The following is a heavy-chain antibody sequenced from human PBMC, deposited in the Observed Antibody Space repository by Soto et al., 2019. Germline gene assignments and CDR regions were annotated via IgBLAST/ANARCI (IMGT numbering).Heavy chain of an antibody. V-gene: IGHV5-10-1*01. CDR3: AIPRDGYNFFGS. D-gene: IGHD1-1*01. Sequence: PGESLKISCKGFGYRFTSYWITWVRQRPGRGLEWMGTIDPSDSNIDYNPSFQGHVSISADRSISTSYLQWNSLRASDTAIYYCAIPRDGYNFFGSWGQGTLVTVSS. CDR2: IDPSDSNI. CDR1: GYRFTSYW. J-gene: IGHJ4*02.